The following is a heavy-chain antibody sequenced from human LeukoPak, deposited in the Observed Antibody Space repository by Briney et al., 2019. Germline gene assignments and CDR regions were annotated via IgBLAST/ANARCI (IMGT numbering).Heavy chain of an antibody. Sequence: ASVKVSCKVSGYSFTSNYIHWVRQAPGQGLEWMGLIYPRDGSTSYAQRFQDRVTVTRDTSTSTVHMELSGLRSEDTAVYYCARDQEGFDYWGQGTLVTVSS. CDR1: GYSFTSNY. CDR3: ARDQEGFDY. V-gene: IGHV1-46*01. J-gene: IGHJ4*02. CDR2: IYPRDGST.